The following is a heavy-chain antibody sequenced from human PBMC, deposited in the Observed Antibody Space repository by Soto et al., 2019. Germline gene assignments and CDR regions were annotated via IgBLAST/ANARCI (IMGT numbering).Heavy chain of an antibody. CDR1: GFTFSSYS. V-gene: IGHV3-48*01. D-gene: IGHD6-19*01. Sequence: PGGSLRLSCAASGFTFSSYSMNWVRQAPGKGLEWVSYISSSSSTIYYAESVKGRFTIYRENTKNSLYLKMNSLRAEGTAVYYCARDTGGAAYSSGWYGYWGQGT. CDR3: ARDTGGAAYSSGWYGY. J-gene: IGHJ4*02. CDR2: ISSSSSTI.